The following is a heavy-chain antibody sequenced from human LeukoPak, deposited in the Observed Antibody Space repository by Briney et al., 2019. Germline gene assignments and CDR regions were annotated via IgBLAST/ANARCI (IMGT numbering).Heavy chain of an antibody. Sequence: LPGGSLRLSCAASGFTFDDYAMSWVRQPPGKGLEWVSGISWNSGSIDYADSVKGRFTISRDNAKNSLYLQMNSLRVEDTAFYYCAKDNRRHYTSGPNPDSLHWGQGALVTVSS. D-gene: IGHD6-19*01. V-gene: IGHV3-9*01. J-gene: IGHJ4*02. CDR3: AKDNRRHYTSGPNPDSLH. CDR1: GFTFDDYA. CDR2: ISWNSGSI.